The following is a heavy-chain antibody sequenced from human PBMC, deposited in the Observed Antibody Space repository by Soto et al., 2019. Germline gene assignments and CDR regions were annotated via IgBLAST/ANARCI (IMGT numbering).Heavy chain of an antibody. V-gene: IGHV4-39*01. Sequence: SETLSLTCTVSGDSISSSSYYWGWIRQPPGKGLEWIGSIYYSGSTYYNPSLKSRVTISVDTSKNQFSLKLSSLTAADTAVHYCARSGGLQHIDYWGQGTLVTVSS. D-gene: IGHD4-4*01. J-gene: IGHJ4*02. CDR2: IYYSGST. CDR1: GDSISSSSYY. CDR3: ARSGGLQHIDY.